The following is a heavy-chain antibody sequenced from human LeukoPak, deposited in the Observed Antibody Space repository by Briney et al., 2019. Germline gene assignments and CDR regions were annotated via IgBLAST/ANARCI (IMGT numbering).Heavy chain of an antibody. Sequence: PGGSLRLSCAASGFTFSSYWMSWVRQAPGKGLEWVANIKQEGSEKYYVDSVKGRFTISRDNAKNSLYLQMNSLRAEDTAVYYCARDIPDYDSSGYYGYWGQGTLVTVSS. J-gene: IGHJ4*02. CDR1: GFTFSSYW. D-gene: IGHD3-22*01. CDR3: ARDIPDYDSSGYYGY. V-gene: IGHV3-7*01. CDR2: IKQEGSEK.